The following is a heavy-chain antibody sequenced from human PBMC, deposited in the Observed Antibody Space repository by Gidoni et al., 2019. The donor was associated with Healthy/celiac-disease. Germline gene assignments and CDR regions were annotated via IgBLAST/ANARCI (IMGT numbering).Heavy chain of an antibody. J-gene: IGHJ3*02. V-gene: IGHV3-30-3*01. CDR3: ARDRPEDGYDYIWGSYRLGKNAFDI. CDR2: ISYDGSNK. CDR1: GFPFSSYA. Sequence: QVQLVESGGGVVQPGRSLSLSCAASGFPFSSYAMHWVRQAPGKGLEWVAVISYDGSNKYYADSVKGRFTISRDNSKNTLYLQMNSLRAEDTAVYYCARDRPEDGYDYIWGSYRLGKNAFDIWGQGTMVTVSS. D-gene: IGHD3-16*02.